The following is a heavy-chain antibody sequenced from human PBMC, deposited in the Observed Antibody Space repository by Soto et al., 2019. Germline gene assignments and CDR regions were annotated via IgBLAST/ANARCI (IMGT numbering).Heavy chain of an antibody. CDR2: IIPILGIA. CDR1: GGTFSSYT. CDR3: ARDCCSSTSGYPNY. J-gene: IGHJ4*02. D-gene: IGHD2-2*01. Sequence: QVQLVQSGAEVKKPGSSVKVSCTASGGTFSSYTISWVRQAPGQGLEWMGRIIPILGIANYAQKFQGRVTITADKSTSTAYMELSSLRSEDTAVYYCARDCCSSTSGYPNYWGQGTLVTVSS. V-gene: IGHV1-69*08.